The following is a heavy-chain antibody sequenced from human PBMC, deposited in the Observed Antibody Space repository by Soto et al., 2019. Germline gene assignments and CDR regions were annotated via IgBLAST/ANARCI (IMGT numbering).Heavy chain of an antibody. Sequence: QITLKESGPTLVKPTQTLTLTCSFSGFSLSTSGVGVGWIRQPPGKALECLALIYWDDDRRYSPSLRNRLTITKDTSKNQVVLPMTNMDPVDTATYYCAHRRFYNRDWDRGVFDYWGQGALITVSS. V-gene: IGHV2-5*02. CDR1: GFSLSTSGVG. D-gene: IGHD2-21*02. CDR2: IYWDDDR. J-gene: IGHJ4*02. CDR3: AHRRFYNRDWDRGVFDY.